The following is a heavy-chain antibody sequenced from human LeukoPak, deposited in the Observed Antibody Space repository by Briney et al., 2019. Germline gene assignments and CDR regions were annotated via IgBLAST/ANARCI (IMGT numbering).Heavy chain of an antibody. Sequence: SETLSLTCAVYGGSFSGYYWSWIRQPPGKGLEWIGEINHSGSTNYNPSLKSRVTISVDTSKNQFSLKLSSVTAEDTAVYYCARDPGGYWGQGTLVTVSS. J-gene: IGHJ4*02. V-gene: IGHV4-34*01. CDR1: GGSFSGYY. D-gene: IGHD2-15*01. CDR2: INHSGST. CDR3: ARDPGGY.